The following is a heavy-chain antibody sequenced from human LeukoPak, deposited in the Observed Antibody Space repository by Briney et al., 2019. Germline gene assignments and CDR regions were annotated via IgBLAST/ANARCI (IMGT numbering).Heavy chain of an antibody. CDR2: ISSSSSYI. J-gene: IGHJ4*02. D-gene: IGHD1-26*01. CDR1: GFTFSSYS. V-gene: IGHV3-21*01. Sequence: PGGSLRLSCAASGFTFSSYSMNWVRQAPGKGLEWVSSISSSSSYIYYADSLKGRFTISRDNAKNSLYLQMNSLRAEDTAVYYCARVRIVGATMGSFDYWGQGTLVTVSS. CDR3: ARVRIVGATMGSFDY.